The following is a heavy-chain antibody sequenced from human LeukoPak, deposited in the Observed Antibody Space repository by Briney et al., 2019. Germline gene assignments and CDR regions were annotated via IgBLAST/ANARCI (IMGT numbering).Heavy chain of an antibody. CDR3: ARDSRDGYNPHFDY. Sequence: GGSLRLSCAASGFTFSSYAMHWVRQAPGKGLEYVSAISSNGGSTYYASSVKGRFTISRDNSKNTLYLQMGSLRAEDMAVYYCARDSRDGYNPHFDYWGQGTLVTVSS. D-gene: IGHD5-24*01. CDR2: ISSNGGST. J-gene: IGHJ4*02. V-gene: IGHV3-64*01. CDR1: GFTFSSYA.